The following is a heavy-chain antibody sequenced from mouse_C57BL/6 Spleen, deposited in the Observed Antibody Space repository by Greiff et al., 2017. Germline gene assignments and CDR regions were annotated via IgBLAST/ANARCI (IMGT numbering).Heavy chain of an antibody. CDR2: IHPNSGST. J-gene: IGHJ1*03. CDR1: GYTFTSYW. CDR3: ARGGFYDGYYWYFDV. D-gene: IGHD2-3*01. Sequence: QVQLQQSGAELVKPGASVKLSCKASGYTFTSYWMHWVKQRPGQGLEWIGMIHPNSGSTNYNEKFKSKATLTVDKSSSTAYMQLSSLTSEDSAVYYCARGGFYDGYYWYFDVWGTGTTVTVSS. V-gene: IGHV1-64*01.